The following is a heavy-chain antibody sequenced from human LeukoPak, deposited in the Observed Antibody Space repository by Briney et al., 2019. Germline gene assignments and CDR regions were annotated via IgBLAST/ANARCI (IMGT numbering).Heavy chain of an antibody. D-gene: IGHD2-2*01. J-gene: IGHJ4*02. CDR3: ATDKVYCSSTSCSNFDY. CDR2: FDPEDGET. CDR1: GYTLNELS. V-gene: IGHV1-24*01. Sequence: ASVKVSCKVSGYTLNELSMRWVRQAPGKGLEWMGGFDPEDGETIYAQKFQGRATMTEDTSTDTAYMELSSLRSEDTAVYYCATDKVYCSSTSCSNFDYWGQGTLVTVSS.